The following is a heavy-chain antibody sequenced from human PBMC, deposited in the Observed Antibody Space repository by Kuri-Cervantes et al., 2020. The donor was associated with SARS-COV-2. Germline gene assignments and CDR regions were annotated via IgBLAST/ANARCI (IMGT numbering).Heavy chain of an antibody. D-gene: IGHD2-2*01. Sequence: GESLKISCAASGFTFSSYATSWVRQAPGKGLEWVSAISGSGGSTYYADSVKGRFTISRDNSKNTLYLQMNSLRAEDTAVYYCAKDRYQLLPPDAFDIWGQGTMVTVSS. CDR2: ISGSGGST. V-gene: IGHV3-23*01. CDR3: AKDRYQLLPPDAFDI. CDR1: GFTFSSYA. J-gene: IGHJ3*02.